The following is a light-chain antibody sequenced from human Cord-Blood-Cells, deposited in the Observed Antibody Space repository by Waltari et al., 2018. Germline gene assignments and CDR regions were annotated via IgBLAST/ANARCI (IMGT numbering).Light chain of an antibody. V-gene: IGLV2-23*01. Sequence: QSALTQPASVSGSPGQSITISCTGSSSDVGSYNIVSWYQHHPGKAPKLMIYGGSKLAAGVSNGVAGSKTGHPASLPIAGIQAEYECVDDCCSYAGSSTLVLGEGTKLTVL. CDR3: CSYAGSSTLV. J-gene: IGLJ2*01. CDR2: GGS. CDR1: SSDVGSYNI.